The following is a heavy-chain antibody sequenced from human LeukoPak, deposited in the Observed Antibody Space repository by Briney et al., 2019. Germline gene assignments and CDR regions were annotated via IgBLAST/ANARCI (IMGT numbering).Heavy chain of an antibody. V-gene: IGHV4-39*01. J-gene: IGHJ4*02. CDR2: IFYSGNT. CDR1: GGSISRTSYY. Sequence: SETLSLTCTVSGGSISRTSYYWGWIRQPPGEGLEWIGSIFYSGNTYYNPSLESRLTISADTSKNQFSLNLSSVTAADTAVYYCARHPSIAARVLFDYWGQGILVTVSS. D-gene: IGHD6-25*01. CDR3: ARHPSIAARVLFDY.